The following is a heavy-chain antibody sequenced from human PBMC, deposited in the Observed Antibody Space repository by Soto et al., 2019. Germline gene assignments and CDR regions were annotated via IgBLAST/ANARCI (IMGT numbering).Heavy chain of an antibody. CDR1: GFTFSTYA. CDR3: AKDPRGLRPRYFDY. J-gene: IGHJ4*02. Sequence: GGSLRLSCAASGFTFSTYAMSWVRQAPGKGLEWVSAISGSGGSLYYADSVKGRFTISRASSKNTLFLEMNSLRAEDTALYYCAKDPRGLRPRYFDYWGQGTLVTVSS. D-gene: IGHD3-10*01. CDR2: ISGSGGSL. V-gene: IGHV3-23*01.